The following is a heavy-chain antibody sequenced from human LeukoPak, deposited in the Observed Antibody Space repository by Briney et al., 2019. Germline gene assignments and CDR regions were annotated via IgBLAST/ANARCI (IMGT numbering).Heavy chain of an antibody. J-gene: IGHJ4*02. CDR2: ISSSSSYI. CDR3: ARALKRGPDY. CDR1: GFTFSSYS. Sequence: PGGSLRLSCAASGFTFSSYSMNWVRQAPGKGLEWVSSISSSSSYIYYADSVKGRFTIFRDNAKNSLYLQMNSLRAEDTAVYYCARALKRGPDYWGQGTLVTVSS. V-gene: IGHV3-21*01. D-gene: IGHD3-10*01.